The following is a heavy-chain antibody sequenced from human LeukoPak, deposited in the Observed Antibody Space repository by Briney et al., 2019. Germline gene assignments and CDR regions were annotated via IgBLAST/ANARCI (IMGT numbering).Heavy chain of an antibody. CDR2: IGNDGSTT. CDR3: NVRWGPNSDY. J-gene: IGHJ4*02. Sequence: PGGSLRLSCAASGFTFSTFWMHWVRQTPGKGLVWVSRIGNDGSTTHYADSVKGRFTISRDNAKNTLFLHMNSLRAEDTAVYYCNVRWGPNSDYWGQGTLVTVSS. V-gene: IGHV3-74*01. CDR1: GFTFSTFW. D-gene: IGHD7-27*01.